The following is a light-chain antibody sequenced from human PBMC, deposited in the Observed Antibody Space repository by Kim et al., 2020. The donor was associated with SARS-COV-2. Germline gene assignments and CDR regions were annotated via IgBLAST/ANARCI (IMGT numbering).Light chain of an antibody. V-gene: IGKV4-1*01. J-gene: IGKJ1*01. CDR2: WAS. CDR3: QQFYGLWT. Sequence: RDTNNCKSSQSLLHPYTIRTLLPWYRRKPGQPPKLLFYWASTREPGVPDRFSGSGSGTDFTLTTSGLRAEDLVVYYCQQFYGLWTFGQGAKVDIK. CDR1: QSLLHPYTIRTL.